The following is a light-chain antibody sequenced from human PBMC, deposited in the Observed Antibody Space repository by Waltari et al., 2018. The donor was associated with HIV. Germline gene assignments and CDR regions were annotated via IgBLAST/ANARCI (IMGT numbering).Light chain of an antibody. CDR3: AAWDVSLNGLV. CDR2: SND. Sequence: QSVLTQPPSASGTPGQRVTISCSGRRSNIGSNTVNWYQQLPETAPKLLIYSNDQRPSGVPDRFSGSKSGTSASLAISGLQSEDEAGYYCAAWDVSLNGLVFGGGTKLTVL. J-gene: IGLJ2*01. V-gene: IGLV1-44*01. CDR1: RSNIGSNT.